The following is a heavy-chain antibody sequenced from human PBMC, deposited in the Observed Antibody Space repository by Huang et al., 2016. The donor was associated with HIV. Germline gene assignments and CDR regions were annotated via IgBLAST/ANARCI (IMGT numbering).Heavy chain of an antibody. CDR2: IIPLCTVP. Sequence: QVQLEQSGPAVRKPGSSVKVSCQASGGSFSDQIISWVRQAPGQRFEWMGGIIPLCTVPAYAQEFKGRVTMTADESTATIYMELNSLTSEDTAVYYCAMSLRYQYDSRSYWGRYFDYWGQGTLVTVSS. CDR1: GGSFSDQI. J-gene: IGHJ4*02. V-gene: IGHV1-69*01. CDR3: AMSLRYQYDSRSYWGRYFDY. D-gene: IGHD3-16*01.